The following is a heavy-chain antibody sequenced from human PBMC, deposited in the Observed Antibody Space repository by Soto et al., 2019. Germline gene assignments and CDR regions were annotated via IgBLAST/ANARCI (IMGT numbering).Heavy chain of an antibody. V-gene: IGHV3-23*01. CDR2: ISGSGGST. J-gene: IGHJ2*01. CDR1: GFTFSSYA. CDR3: AKAGYYDSIKNYWYFRS. Sequence: EVQLLESGGGLVQPGGSLRLSCAASGFTFSSYAMSWVRQAPGKGLEWVSAISGSGGSTYYADSVKGRFTISRDNSKNTLYLQMNSLRAEDTAVYYCAKAGYYDSIKNYWYFRSLGPWHPGHCLL. D-gene: IGHD3-22*01.